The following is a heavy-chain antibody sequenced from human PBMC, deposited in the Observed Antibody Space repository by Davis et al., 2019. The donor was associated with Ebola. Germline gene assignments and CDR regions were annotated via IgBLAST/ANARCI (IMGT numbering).Heavy chain of an antibody. CDR3: TRDLKQPPPSYYYGMDV. V-gene: IGHV3-49*04. J-gene: IGHJ6*02. Sequence: GESLKISCAASEFSFSSYVMNWVRQAPGKGLEWVGFIRSKAYGGKTQYAASVKGRVAISRDDSKSIAYLQVDRLKTEDTAVYYCTRDLKQPPPSYYYGMDVWGQGTTVTVSS. CDR2: IRSKAYGGKT. D-gene: IGHD6-13*01. CDR1: EFSFSSYV.